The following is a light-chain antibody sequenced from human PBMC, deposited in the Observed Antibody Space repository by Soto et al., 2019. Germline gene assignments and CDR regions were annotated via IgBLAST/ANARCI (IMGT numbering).Light chain of an antibody. CDR1: QTVSSSY. Sequence: EIVLTQSPGTLSLSPGDRATLSCRASQTVSSSYLAWYQQKPGQAPRLLIYAASSRATGIPDRFSGSGSGTDFTLTISRPEPEDFAVYYCQHYDTSPPGFTFGPGTKVDVK. J-gene: IGKJ3*01. CDR2: AAS. V-gene: IGKV3-20*01. CDR3: QHYDTSPPGFT.